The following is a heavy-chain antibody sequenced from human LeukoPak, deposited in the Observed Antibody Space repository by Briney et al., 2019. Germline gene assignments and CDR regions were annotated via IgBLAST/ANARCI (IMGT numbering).Heavy chain of an antibody. V-gene: IGHV3-23*01. Sequence: PGGSLRLSCTASGFTFSAYDMQWVRQAPGKGLEWVSGISRSGPTYYTDSVKGRFTISRDNFKNTLYLQMNSLRADDTAVYYCAKGGYSAFEDWGQGTMVSVSS. CDR2: ISRSGPT. CDR1: GFTFSAYD. CDR3: AKGGYSAFED. J-gene: IGHJ3*01. D-gene: IGHD2-2*03.